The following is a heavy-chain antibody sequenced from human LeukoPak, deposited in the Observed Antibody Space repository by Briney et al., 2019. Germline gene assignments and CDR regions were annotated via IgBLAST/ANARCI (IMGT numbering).Heavy chain of an antibody. CDR2: ISPDGSGK. D-gene: IGHD2-21*02. Sequence: GGSLRLSCAASGFAFSSNWMSWVRQAPGRGLELVANISPDGSGKYCMDSVKDRCAISRDNAKNSLHLQMNSLRAEDTAVYYCATDRDNSDWQKRFDSWGQGTLVTVSS. CDR1: GFAFSSNW. V-gene: IGHV3-7*01. J-gene: IGHJ4*02. CDR3: ATDRDNSDWQKRFDS.